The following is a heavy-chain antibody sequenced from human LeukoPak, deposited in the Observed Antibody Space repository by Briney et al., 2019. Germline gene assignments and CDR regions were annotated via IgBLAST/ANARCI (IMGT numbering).Heavy chain of an antibody. CDR2: ISSSSRTI. Sequence: GGSLRFSCAASGFTFSSYSMNWVRQAPGKGLEWVSYISSSSRTIYYADSVKGRFTISRDNAKNSLYLQMNSLRAEDTAIYYCARQSGTMVTTRFDYWGQGTLVTVSS. CDR1: GFTFSSYS. J-gene: IGHJ4*02. V-gene: IGHV3-48*01. D-gene: IGHD4-17*01. CDR3: ARQSGTMVTTRFDY.